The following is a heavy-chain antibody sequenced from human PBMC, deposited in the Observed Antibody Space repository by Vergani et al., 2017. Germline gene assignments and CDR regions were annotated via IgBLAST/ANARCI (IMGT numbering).Heavy chain of an antibody. CDR2: ISSSSSYK. CDR3: ARVSHTAMAEGPLDY. D-gene: IGHD5-18*01. CDR1: GFTFGDYG. V-gene: IGHV3-21*01. Sequence: EVQLVESGGGLVQPGGSLRLSCTGSGFTFGDYGMSWVRQAPGKGLEWVSSISSSSSYKYYVDSVKGRFTISRDNAKNSLYLQMNSLRAEDTAVYYCARVSHTAMAEGPLDYWGQGTLVTVSS. J-gene: IGHJ4*02.